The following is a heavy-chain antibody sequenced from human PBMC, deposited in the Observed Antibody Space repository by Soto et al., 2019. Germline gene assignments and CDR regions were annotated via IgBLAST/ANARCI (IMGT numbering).Heavy chain of an antibody. CDR1: SGSVSSGSYY. J-gene: IGHJ6*02. CDR2: IYYSGST. V-gene: IGHV4-61*01. Sequence: SDTLSLTCTVYSGSVSSGSYYWSWIRQPPGKGLEWIGYIYYSGSTNYNPSLKSRVTISVDTSKNQFSLKLSSVTAADTAVYYCARGIEGWYQGRYYYGMDVWGQGTTVT. CDR3: ARGIEGWYQGRYYYGMDV. D-gene: IGHD6-19*01.